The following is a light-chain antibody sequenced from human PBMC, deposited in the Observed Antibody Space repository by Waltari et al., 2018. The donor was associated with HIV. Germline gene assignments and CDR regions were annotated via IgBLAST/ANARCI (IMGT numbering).Light chain of an antibody. Sequence: QSELTQPASVSGTPGQTVTFACSGGRSNIGRNTVNWYRQFPGSAPKLLIYSNNLRPSGVPDRFSCSKSGTSASLAISGLQSGDEADYYCAAWDDSLNVYLFGPGTKATVL. J-gene: IGLJ1*01. CDR3: AAWDDSLNVYL. V-gene: IGLV1-44*01. CDR1: RSNIGRNT. CDR2: SNN.